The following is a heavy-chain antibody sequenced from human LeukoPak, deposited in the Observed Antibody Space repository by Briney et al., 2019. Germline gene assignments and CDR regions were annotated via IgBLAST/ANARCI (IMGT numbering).Heavy chain of an antibody. J-gene: IGHJ4*02. Sequence: SETLSLTCTVSGGSISSSSYYWGWIRQPPGKGLEWIGSIYYSGSTYYNPSLKSRVTISVDTSKNQFSLKLSSVTAADTAVYYCARDLEGGYFDYWGQGTLVTVSS. D-gene: IGHD5-12*01. CDR3: ARDLEGGYFDY. CDR2: IYYSGST. V-gene: IGHV4-39*07. CDR1: GGSISSSSYY.